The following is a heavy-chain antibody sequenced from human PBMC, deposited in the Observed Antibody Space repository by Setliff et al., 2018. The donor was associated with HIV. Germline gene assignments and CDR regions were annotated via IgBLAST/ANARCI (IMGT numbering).Heavy chain of an antibody. CDR3: ARDRGYCSGDICYPNYFDF. V-gene: IGHV1-69*13. Sequence: VASVKVSCKASGGSVTTYGITWVRQAPGQGLEWMGGIIPIFGTTKYAQKFQGRVTISADESTRTANMELSSLRFDDTAVYYCARDRGYCSGDICYPNYFDFWGQGTLVTVSS. J-gene: IGHJ4*02. CDR1: GGSVTTYG. D-gene: IGHD2-15*01. CDR2: IIPIFGTT.